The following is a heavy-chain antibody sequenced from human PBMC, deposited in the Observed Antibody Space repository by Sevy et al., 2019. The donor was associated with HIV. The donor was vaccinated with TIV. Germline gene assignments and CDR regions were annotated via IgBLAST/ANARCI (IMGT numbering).Heavy chain of an antibody. V-gene: IGHV4-59*01. CDR2: VYYSGNT. J-gene: IGHJ4*02. CDR3: ARDPIAVAPYFDN. CDR1: GGSISSYY. D-gene: IGHD6-19*01. Sequence: SETLSLTCSVSGGSISSYYCSWIRQSPGKGLEWIGYVYYSGNTNYNPSLKSRVTISIDTSKNQFSLKLRSVTAADTPVYYCARDPIAVAPYFDNWGQGTLVTVSS.